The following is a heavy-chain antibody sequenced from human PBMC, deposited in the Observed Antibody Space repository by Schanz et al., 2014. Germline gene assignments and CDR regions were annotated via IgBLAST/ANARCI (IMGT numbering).Heavy chain of an antibody. CDR2: LSANGDSM. CDR3: ARKARVSAHKDS. D-gene: IGHD2-21*01. Sequence: EVQLVESGGGLVQPGGSLRLSCAAPGFTLSNYAMHWVRQTPDKGLEWVSGLSANGDSMFYSSSVKGRFTISRDVSKNTPWLNTGRRTTEGVAEKYGARKARVSAHKDSWGQGTLVTVSS. J-gene: IGHJ4*02. V-gene: IGHV3-64*01. CDR1: GFTLSNYA.